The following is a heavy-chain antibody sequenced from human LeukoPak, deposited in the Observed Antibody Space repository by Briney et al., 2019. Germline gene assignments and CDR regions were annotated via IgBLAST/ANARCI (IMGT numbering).Heavy chain of an antibody. Sequence: SVKVSCKASGGTFSSYAISWVRQAPGQGLERMGGIIPILGIANYAQKFQGRVTITADKSTSTAYMELSSLRSEDTAVYYCARDPPIDSSGFFDYWGQGTLVTVSS. CDR2: IIPILGIA. V-gene: IGHV1-69*04. CDR3: ARDPPIDSSGFFDY. CDR1: GGTFSSYA. J-gene: IGHJ4*02. D-gene: IGHD3-22*01.